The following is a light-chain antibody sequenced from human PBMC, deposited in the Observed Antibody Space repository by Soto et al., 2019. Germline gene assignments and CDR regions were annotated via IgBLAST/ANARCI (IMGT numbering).Light chain of an antibody. CDR1: QTIRSH. CDR2: ATS. J-gene: IGKJ4*01. CDR3: QQTYRTPLT. V-gene: IGKV1-39*01. Sequence: DIQMTQFPSSLSASVGDRVTITCRASQTIRSHLNWYQQKPGEAPKIVIYATSTLQSGVPSRFNGSVSGTDFTLSISSRQPEDFATYYFQQTYRTPLTFGGGTKVEIK.